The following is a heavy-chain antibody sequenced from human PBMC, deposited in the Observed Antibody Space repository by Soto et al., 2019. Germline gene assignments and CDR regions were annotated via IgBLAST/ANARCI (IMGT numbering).Heavy chain of an antibody. D-gene: IGHD2-15*01. V-gene: IGHV4-34*01. Sequence: TSETLSLTCAVYGGSFSGYYWSWIRQPPGKGLEWIGEINHSGSTNYNPSLKSRVTISVDTSKNQFSLNLSSVTAADTAVYYCAGGPYCSGGTCYRGMDVWGQGTTVTV. J-gene: IGHJ6*02. CDR3: AGGPYCSGGTCYRGMDV. CDR2: INHSGST. CDR1: GGSFSGYY.